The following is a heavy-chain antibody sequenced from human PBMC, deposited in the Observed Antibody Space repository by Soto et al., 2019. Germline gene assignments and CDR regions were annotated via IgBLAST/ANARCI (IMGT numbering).Heavy chain of an antibody. V-gene: IGHV3-23*01. CDR3: ANVIRYDFFSPWDVHAI. J-gene: IGHJ3*02. CDR1: GGMMRKYA. D-gene: IGHD3-10*01. CDR2: ISGGGNGT. Sequence: GGELRLSCSGSGGMMRKYAIIVGRHVPGKDLEWVSAISGGGNGTYYADSVKGRFTISRDISQPRIDLQMNCLRGEEISVYYFANVIRYDFFSPWDVHAIW.